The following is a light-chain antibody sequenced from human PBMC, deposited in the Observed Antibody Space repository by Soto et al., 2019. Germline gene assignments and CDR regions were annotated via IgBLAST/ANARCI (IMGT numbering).Light chain of an antibody. CDR1: SSDVGGYNY. CDR3: SSYAGSSNV. Sequence: SVLTQRASASGSPGQSVAISCTGTSSDVGGYNYVSWYQQHPGKAPKLMIYEVNKRPSGVPDRFSGSKSGNTASLTVSGLQAEDEADYYCSSYAGSSNVFGTGTTVTV. CDR2: EVN. V-gene: IGLV2-8*01. J-gene: IGLJ1*01.